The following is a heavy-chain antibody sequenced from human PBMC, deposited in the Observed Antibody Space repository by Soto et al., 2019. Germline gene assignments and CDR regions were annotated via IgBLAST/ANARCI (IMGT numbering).Heavy chain of an antibody. CDR2: IWYDGSNK. Sequence: GGSLRLSCAASGFTFSSYGMHWVRQAPGKGLEWVAVIWYDGSNKYYADSVKGRFTISRDNSKNTLYLQMNSLRAEDTAVYYCARDLAYYDILTGYYYYYGMDVWGQGTTVTVSS. D-gene: IGHD3-9*01. V-gene: IGHV3-33*01. CDR3: ARDLAYYDILTGYYYYYGMDV. CDR1: GFTFSSYG. J-gene: IGHJ6*02.